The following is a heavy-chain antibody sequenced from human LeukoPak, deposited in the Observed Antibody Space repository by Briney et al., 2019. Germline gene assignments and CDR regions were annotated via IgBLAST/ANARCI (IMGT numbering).Heavy chain of an antibody. J-gene: IGHJ5*02. D-gene: IGHD5-12*01. Sequence: GGSLRLSCAASGFTFSSYGMHWVRQAPGKGLEWVALIRYDGSNKYYADSVKGRFTISRDNSKNTLYLQMNSLRAEDTAVYYGARIGYSFDPWGQGTLVAVSS. CDR3: ARIGYSFDP. CDR1: GFTFSSYG. V-gene: IGHV3-30*02. CDR2: IRYDGSNK.